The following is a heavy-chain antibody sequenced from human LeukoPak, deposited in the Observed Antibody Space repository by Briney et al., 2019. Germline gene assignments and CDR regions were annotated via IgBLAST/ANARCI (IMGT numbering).Heavy chain of an antibody. J-gene: IGHJ4*02. Sequence: SLKFSSRGSGYTFTSYWIGWVRQMPAKGLEWMGIIYPGDSDPRYNPSLQGQVTISVDTSISHAYLQLSTLTAADTPMYYCVRHGLGSSWFGFDYWGQGTLVTVSS. CDR1: GYTFTSYW. D-gene: IGHD6-13*01. CDR3: VRHGLGSSWFGFDY. V-gene: IGHV5-51*01. CDR2: IYPGDSDP.